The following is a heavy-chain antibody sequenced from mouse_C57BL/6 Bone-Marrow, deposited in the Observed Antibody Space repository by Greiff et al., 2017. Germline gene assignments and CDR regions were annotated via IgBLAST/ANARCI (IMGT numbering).Heavy chain of an antibody. J-gene: IGHJ4*01. CDR3: ARRNYYYGSLDY. Sequence: EVKLMESGGGLVKPGGSLKLTCAVSGFTFSDYGMHWVRQAPEKGLEWVAYISSGSSTIYYADTVKGRFTIYRDNAKNTLFLQMTSLRSEDTAMYYCARRNYYYGSLDYWGQGTSFTVSS. CDR1: GFTFSDYG. D-gene: IGHD1-1*01. CDR2: ISSGSSTI. V-gene: IGHV5-17*01.